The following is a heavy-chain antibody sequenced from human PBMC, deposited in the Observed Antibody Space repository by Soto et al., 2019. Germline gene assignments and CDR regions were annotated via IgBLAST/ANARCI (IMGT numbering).Heavy chain of an antibody. J-gene: IGHJ4*02. V-gene: IGHV1-69*02. Sequence: QVQLVQSGAEVKKPGSSVKVSCKASGDTFSFYTINWVRQAPGLGLEWVGRINPILSMSNYTQKFQGRVTITADTATNTAYMELRSLRSEDTAMYFCATSYGSGYRAFDSWGQGALVTVSS. CDR3: ATSYGSGYRAFDS. CDR1: GDTFSFYT. D-gene: IGHD3-10*01. CDR2: INPILSMS.